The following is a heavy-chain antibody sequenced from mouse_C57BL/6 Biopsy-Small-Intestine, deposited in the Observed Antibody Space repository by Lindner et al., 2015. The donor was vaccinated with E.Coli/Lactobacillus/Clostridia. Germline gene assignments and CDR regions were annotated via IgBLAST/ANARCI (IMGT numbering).Heavy chain of an antibody. CDR1: GYPFRSYG. Sequence: SVKVSCKASGYPFRSYGINWVRQAPGQGLEWVGWISVYTGDTRFAQNLQGRLTLTTDTSTNTAYMELRSLRSDDTAVYYCARGDVQLRSSYFDLWGRGTLVTVSS. CDR3: ARGDVQLRSSYFDL. V-gene: IGHV1-4*01. D-gene: IGHD1-1*01. CDR2: ISVYTGDT. J-gene: IGHJ1*01.